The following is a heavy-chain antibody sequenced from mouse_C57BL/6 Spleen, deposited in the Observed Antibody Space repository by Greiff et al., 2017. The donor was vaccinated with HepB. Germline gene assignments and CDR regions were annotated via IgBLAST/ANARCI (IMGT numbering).Heavy chain of an antibody. CDR3: ARHDPWYYFDY. CDR2: ISSGGSYT. V-gene: IGHV5-6*01. Sequence: EVNVVESGGDLVKPGGSLKLSCAASGFTFSSYGMSWVRQTPDKRLEWVATISSGGSYTYYPDSVKGRFTISRDNAKNTLYLQMSSLKSEDTAMYYCARHDPWYYFDYWGQGTTLTVSS. CDR1: GFTFSSYG. J-gene: IGHJ2*01.